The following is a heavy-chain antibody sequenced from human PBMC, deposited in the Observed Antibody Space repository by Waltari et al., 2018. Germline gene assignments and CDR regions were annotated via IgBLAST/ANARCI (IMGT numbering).Heavy chain of an antibody. Sequence: VPLLASGGGLVPPGGSLRLSCAASGFRFSGSWMTWVRQAPGKGLEWVAEINPDGSGEYYVDSVNGRFTISRDNTKNSLYLQMNSLRPDDTAVYFCARDPAFGAFDFWGQGTVVTVSS. CDR3: ARDPAFGAFDF. J-gene: IGHJ3*01. CDR2: INPDGSGE. CDR1: GFRFSGSW. D-gene: IGHD3-10*01. V-gene: IGHV3-7*01.